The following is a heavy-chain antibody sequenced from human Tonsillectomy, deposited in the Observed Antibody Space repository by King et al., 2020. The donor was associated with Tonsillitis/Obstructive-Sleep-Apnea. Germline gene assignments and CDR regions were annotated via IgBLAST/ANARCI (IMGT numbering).Heavy chain of an antibody. V-gene: IGHV4-34*01. CDR3: ARGYPXRYSGYXNGGXDP. CDR2: IHHSGST. Sequence: VQLPQWGAGLLKPSETLSLTCAVYGGSFSGYYWSWIRQPPGKGLEWIGEIHHSGSTNYNPSLKSRVTISVDTSKNQFSLKLSSVTAADTAVYYCARGYPXRYSGYXNGGXDPWGQGTLVTVSS. D-gene: IGHD5-12*01. CDR1: GGSFSGYY. J-gene: IGHJ5*02.